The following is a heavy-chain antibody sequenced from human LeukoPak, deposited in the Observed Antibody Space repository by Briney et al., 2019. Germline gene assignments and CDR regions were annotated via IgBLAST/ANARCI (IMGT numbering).Heavy chain of an antibody. Sequence: GGSLRLSCAASGFTFRSYNMNWVRQAPGKGLEWVSYITGGSTTIYYADSVKGRFTISKDNAKNSLYLQMNSLRAEDTAVYYCARDYSTVTTFFDYWGQGTLVTVSS. CDR2: ITGGSTTI. CDR3: ARDYSTVTTFFDY. D-gene: IGHD4-17*01. CDR1: GFTFRSYN. V-gene: IGHV3-48*01. J-gene: IGHJ4*02.